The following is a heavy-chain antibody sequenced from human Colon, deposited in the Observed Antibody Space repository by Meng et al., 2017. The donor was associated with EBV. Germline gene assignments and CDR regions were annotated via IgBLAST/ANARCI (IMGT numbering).Heavy chain of an antibody. CDR3: ARVGQWLPIDY. V-gene: IGHV4-31*03. CDR1: GGSISSGNHY. J-gene: IGHJ4*02. Sequence: QVQLQESGPGLVKPSQTLSLTCTVSGGSISSGNHYWSWIRQHPGKGLEYIGYIYYSGSTYYNPSLKSRVIISVDTSKNQFSLRLNSVTAADTAVYYCARVGQWLPIDYWGQGTMVTVSA. D-gene: IGHD6-19*01. CDR2: IYYSGST.